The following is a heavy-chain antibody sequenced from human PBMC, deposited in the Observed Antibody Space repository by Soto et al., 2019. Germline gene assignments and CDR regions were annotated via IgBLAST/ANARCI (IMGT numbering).Heavy chain of an antibody. Sequence: QLQLVQSGAEVKKPGSSVNVSCKPSGGSFSSNTITWVRQAPGQGLEWMGGIIPIFGTSNYAQKFQGRVTITADESTNTVYMELSRLRYEDTAVYYCARDVLLVVVSPTRAAGWLDPWGQGTLVTVSS. CDR3: ARDVLLVVVSPTRAAGWLDP. CDR2: IIPIFGTS. D-gene: IGHD2-15*01. CDR1: GGSFSSNT. J-gene: IGHJ5*02. V-gene: IGHV1-69*01.